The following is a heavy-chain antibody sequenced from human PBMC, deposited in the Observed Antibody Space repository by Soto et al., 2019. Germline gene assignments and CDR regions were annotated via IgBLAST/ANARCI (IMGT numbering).Heavy chain of an antibody. J-gene: IGHJ4*02. CDR3: VSQRTTVPTQAYFDY. D-gene: IGHD4-17*01. CDR1: GGSVTNSSYY. Sequence: PSETLSLTCTVSGGSVTNSSYYWGWIRQSPGKGLEWIGSVYYRGRSYSKSSVKSRVTISVDTSKSRFSLSLNSVTASDTAVYVCVSQRTTVPTQAYFDYWGPGALVTVSS. V-gene: IGHV4-39*01. CDR2: VYYRGRS.